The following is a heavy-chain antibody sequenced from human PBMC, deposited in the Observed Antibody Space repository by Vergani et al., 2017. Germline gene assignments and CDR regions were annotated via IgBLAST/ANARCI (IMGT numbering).Heavy chain of an antibody. V-gene: IGHV4-34*01. CDR2: INHSGST. J-gene: IGHJ4*02. CDR1: GGSFSGYY. D-gene: IGHD3-9*01. Sequence: QVQLQQWGAGLLKPSETLSLTCAVYGGSFSGYYWSWIRQPPGKGLEWIGEINHSGSTNYNPSLKSRVTISVDTSKNQFSLKLSSVTAADTAVYYCAGSAYYDILTGYDTSFDYWGQGTLVTVSS. CDR3: AGSAYYDILTGYDTSFDY.